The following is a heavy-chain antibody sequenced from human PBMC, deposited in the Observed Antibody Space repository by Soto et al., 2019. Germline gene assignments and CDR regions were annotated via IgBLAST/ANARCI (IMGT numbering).Heavy chain of an antibody. CDR1: GFTFSNAW. Sequence: GGSLRLSCAASGFTFSNAWMNWVRQAPGKGLEWVGRIKSKTDGGTTDYAAPVKGRFTISRDDSKNTLYLQMNSLKTEDTAVYYCTTDRVGPEVLWFGEADHYGMDVWGQGTTVTVSS. V-gene: IGHV3-15*07. D-gene: IGHD3-10*01. CDR2: IKSKTDGGTT. J-gene: IGHJ6*02. CDR3: TTDRVGPEVLWFGEADHYGMDV.